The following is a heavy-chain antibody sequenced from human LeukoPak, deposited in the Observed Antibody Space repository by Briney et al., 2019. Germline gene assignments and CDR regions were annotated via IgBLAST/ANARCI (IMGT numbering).Heavy chain of an antibody. CDR2: IYSSGNT. CDR1: GGFISSYY. V-gene: IGHV4-59*01. D-gene: IGHD5-12*01. Sequence: KASETLSLTCTVSGGFISSYYWNWIRQTPGKGLEWIGSIYSSGNTNYNPSLKSRVTISVDTSKNQFSLMLTSVTAADTAVYYCARVSGYDWESFYDYWGQGTLVTVSS. J-gene: IGHJ4*02. CDR3: ARVSGYDWESFYDY.